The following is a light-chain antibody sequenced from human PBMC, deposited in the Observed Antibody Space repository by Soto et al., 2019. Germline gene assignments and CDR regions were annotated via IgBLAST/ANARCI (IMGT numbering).Light chain of an antibody. CDR3: QPLSHP. J-gene: IGKJ4*01. CDR1: QTPRTF. V-gene: IGKV1-39*01. CDR2: ATS. Sequence: MQRGQASFSLGAAVFKKKKITCRASQTPRTFLNWYQQKPGKAPKLLIYATSTLQSGVPSRFSCRDSGAHFTLSINGLQIADVPPYRSQPLSHPFGWGTKVDIK.